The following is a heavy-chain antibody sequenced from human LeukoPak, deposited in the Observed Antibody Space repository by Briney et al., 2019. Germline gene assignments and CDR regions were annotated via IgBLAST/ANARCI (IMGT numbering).Heavy chain of an antibody. CDR2: IISSSTYI. J-gene: IGHJ4*02. D-gene: IGHD6-19*01. CDR3: AKIGSSGWAFDY. V-gene: IGHV3-21*04. Sequence: GGSLRLSCAASGFSFSSYNMNWVRQAPGKGLEWVSSIISSSTYIYYADSVKGRFTISRDNAKNSLYLQMNSLRVEDTAIYYCAKIGSSGWAFDYWGQGTLVTVSS. CDR1: GFSFSSYN.